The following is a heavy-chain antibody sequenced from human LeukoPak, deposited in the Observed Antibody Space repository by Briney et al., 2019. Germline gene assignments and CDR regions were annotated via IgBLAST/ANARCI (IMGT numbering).Heavy chain of an antibody. D-gene: IGHD5-12*01. CDR3: ARDPGSGYEEHFDY. Sequence: GGSLRLSCAASGFTFSSYWMHWVRQAPGKGLVGVSRFNSDGSSTSYADSVKGRFTISRDNAKNTLYLQMNSLRAEDTAVYYCARDPGSGYEEHFDYWGQGTLVTVSS. CDR1: GFTFSSYW. V-gene: IGHV3-74*01. J-gene: IGHJ4*02. CDR2: FNSDGSST.